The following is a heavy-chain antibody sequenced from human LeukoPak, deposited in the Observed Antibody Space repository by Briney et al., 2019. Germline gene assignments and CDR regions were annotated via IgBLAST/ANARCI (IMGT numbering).Heavy chain of an antibody. CDR1: GFTFSSYG. J-gene: IGHJ4*02. CDR3: AKDLSEQLDAPGDY. Sequence: GGSLRLSCAASGFTFSSYGMHWVRQAPGKGLEWVAVIWYDGSNKYYADSEKGRFTISRDNSKNTLYLQMNSLRAEDTAVYYCAKDLSEQLDAPGDYWGQGTLVTVSS. CDR2: IWYDGSNK. V-gene: IGHV3-33*06. D-gene: IGHD6-13*01.